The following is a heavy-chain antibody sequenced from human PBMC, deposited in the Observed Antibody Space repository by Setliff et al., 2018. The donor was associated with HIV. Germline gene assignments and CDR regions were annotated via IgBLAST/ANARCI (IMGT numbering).Heavy chain of an antibody. D-gene: IGHD2-15*01. CDR1: GGPLSSYY. CDR2: IEYRGST. Sequence: SETLSLTCTVSGGPLSSYYWNWLRQPPGKGLEWIGDIEYRGSTNYNPSLQSRVIISADTSKNQFSLTLSSVTAADTAVYYCARVLTVGDCSAGSCYSRAYYYYHMDVLGKGTAVTVSS. J-gene: IGHJ6*03. CDR3: ARVLTVGDCSAGSCYSRAYYYYHMDV. V-gene: IGHV4-59*01.